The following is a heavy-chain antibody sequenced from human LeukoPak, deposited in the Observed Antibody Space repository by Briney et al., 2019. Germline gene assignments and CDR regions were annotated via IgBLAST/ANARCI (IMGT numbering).Heavy chain of an antibody. V-gene: IGHV4-59*01. CDR3: ARSDSSGYYYFDY. D-gene: IGHD3-22*01. CDR2: IYYSGST. J-gene: IGHJ4*02. Sequence: SETLSLTCTVSGGSISSYYWSWIRQPPGKGLEWIGYIYYSGSTNYNPSLKSRVTISVDTSKNQFSLKLSSVTAADTAVYYCARSDSSGYYYFDYWGQGTLVTVSS. CDR1: GGSISSYY.